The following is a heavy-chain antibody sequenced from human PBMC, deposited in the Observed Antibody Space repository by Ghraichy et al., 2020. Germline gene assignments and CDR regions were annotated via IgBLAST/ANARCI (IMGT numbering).Heavy chain of an antibody. Sequence: GESLNISCAASGFTFSSYRMNWVRQAPGKWLEWVSSISSSSNYIYYADSMRGRFTISRDNAKNSLYLQMDSLRAEDTAVYYCARDSSGWLFDYWGQGIPVTVSS. CDR1: GFTFSSYR. CDR3: ARDSSGWLFDY. D-gene: IGHD6-19*01. CDR2: ISSSSNYI. J-gene: IGHJ4*02. V-gene: IGHV3-21*01.